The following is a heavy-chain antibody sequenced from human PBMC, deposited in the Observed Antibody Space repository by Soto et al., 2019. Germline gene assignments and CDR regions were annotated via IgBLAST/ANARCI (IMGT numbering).Heavy chain of an antibody. J-gene: IGHJ6*02. CDR2: MDWGGDK. CDR1: GFSLDSTGMC. V-gene: IGHV2-70*20. D-gene: IGHD6-13*01. CDR3: ARVLAAGAYYYYGMDV. Sequence: SGPTLVNPTQTLTLTCAFSGFSLDSTGMCVSWVRQTPGRALEWLALMDWGGDKFYSTSLRTRLTISRDTSKNQVVLTVSNMDPADTATYYCARVLAAGAYYYYGMDVWGQGTTVTVSS.